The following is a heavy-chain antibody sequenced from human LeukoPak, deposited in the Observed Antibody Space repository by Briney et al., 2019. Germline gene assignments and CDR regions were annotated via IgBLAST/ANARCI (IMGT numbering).Heavy chain of an antibody. D-gene: IGHD4-23*01. V-gene: IGHV3-11*01. Sequence: GGSPRLSCSASGSTFSDYYMTWIRQAPGKGLQWVSYIRGDATSIYYADSVKGRFTISRDNAKNSLYLQMNSLRAEDTAVYYCATCGTSSCRNFDYGGQGTLVTVSS. CDR2: IRGDATSI. J-gene: IGHJ4*02. CDR3: ATCGTSSCRNFDY. CDR1: GSTFSDYY.